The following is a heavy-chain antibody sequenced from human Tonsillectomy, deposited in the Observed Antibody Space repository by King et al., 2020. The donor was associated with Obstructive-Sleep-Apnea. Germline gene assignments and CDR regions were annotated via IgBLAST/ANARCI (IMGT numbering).Heavy chain of an antibody. CDR1: GVSIRSSSYY. Sequence: LQLQESGPGLVKPSETLSLTCTVSGVSIRSSSYYWGWIRQPPGKGLEWIGSIDYSGNTYYNPSLKSRVTISVDTSKNRFSLKLSAVTAADTAVYYCARGWGSFDYWGQGTLVTVSS. J-gene: IGHJ4*02. CDR2: IDYSGNT. CDR3: ARGWGSFDY. D-gene: IGHD3-16*01. V-gene: IGHV4-39*07.